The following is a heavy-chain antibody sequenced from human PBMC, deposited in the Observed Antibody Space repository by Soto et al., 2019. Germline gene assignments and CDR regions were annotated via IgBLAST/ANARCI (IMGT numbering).Heavy chain of an antibody. CDR1: GGSISSYY. J-gene: IGHJ4*02. D-gene: IGHD6-13*01. V-gene: IGHV4-59*01. CDR2: IYYSGST. Sequence: SETLSLTCTVSGGSISSYYWSWIRQPPGKGLEWIGYIYYSGSTNYNPSLKSRVTISVDTSKNQFSLKLSSVTAADTAVYYCARGMNSSSWCDHGSYDYWGQGTLVTVSS. CDR3: ARGMNSSSWCDHGSYDY.